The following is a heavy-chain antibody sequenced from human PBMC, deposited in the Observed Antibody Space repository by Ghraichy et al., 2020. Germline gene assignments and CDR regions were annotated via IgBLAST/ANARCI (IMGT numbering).Heavy chain of an antibody. Sequence: GGSLRLSCEASGFTFRDYMMSWVCQAPGKGLEWVSAISYTSDKTYYADSVKGRFTISRDNSKNTLYLQMNNLRADDTAVYYCATRKVVVAPPDYWGQGLLVTVSS. V-gene: IGHV3-23*01. J-gene: IGHJ4*02. CDR3: ATRKVVVAPPDY. CDR2: ISYTSDKT. D-gene: IGHD3-22*01. CDR1: GFTFRDYM.